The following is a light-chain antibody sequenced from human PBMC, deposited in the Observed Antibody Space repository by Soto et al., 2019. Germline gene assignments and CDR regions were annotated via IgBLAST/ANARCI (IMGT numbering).Light chain of an antibody. J-gene: IGLJ3*02. CDR3: SSYSNSNTLWV. Sequence: QSALTQPASVSGSPVQSITISCAGTSNDIGGYNYVSWYQQHPGRAPKLMIYEVTNRPLGVSNRFSGSKSGNTASLTISGLQAEDEADYYCSSYSNSNTLWVFGGGTKVTVL. CDR1: SNDIGGYNY. CDR2: EVT. V-gene: IGLV2-14*01.